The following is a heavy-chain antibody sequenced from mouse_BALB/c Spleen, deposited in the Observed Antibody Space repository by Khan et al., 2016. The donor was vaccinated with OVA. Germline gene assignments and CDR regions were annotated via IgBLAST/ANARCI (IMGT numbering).Heavy chain of an antibody. CDR3: ASHLTGSFAY. V-gene: IGHV5-6*01. J-gene: IGHJ3*01. CDR1: GFTFSSYS. CDR2: MSSGGDYT. Sequence: EVELAESGGDSVKPGGSLKLSCAASGFTFSSYSMSWVRQTPDKRLEWVATMSSGGDYTYYPDSVKGRFTISRDNAKNTLYLQMSSLRSEDTAMYYCASHLTGSFAYWGQGTLVTVSA. D-gene: IGHD4-1*01.